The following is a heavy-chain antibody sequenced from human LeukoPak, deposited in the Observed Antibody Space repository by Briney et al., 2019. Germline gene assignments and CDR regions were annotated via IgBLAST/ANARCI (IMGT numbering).Heavy chain of an antibody. V-gene: IGHV3-7*03. CDR1: GFTFSSYW. D-gene: IGHD6-19*01. CDR3: ARGSGWLDY. Sequence: GGSLRLSCAASGFTFSSYWMSWVRQAPGKGLEWVATINHDGSEKDYVDSVKGRFTISRDNAENSLYLQLNSLRAEDTAIYYCARGSGWLDYWGQGTLVTVSS. J-gene: IGHJ4*02. CDR2: INHDGSEK.